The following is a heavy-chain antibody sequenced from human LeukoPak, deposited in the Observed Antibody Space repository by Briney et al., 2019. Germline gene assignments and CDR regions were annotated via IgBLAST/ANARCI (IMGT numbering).Heavy chain of an antibody. CDR1: IGSISSSKW. V-gene: IGHV4-4*02. D-gene: IGHD1/OR15-1a*01. Sequence: PSETLSLTCSVSIGSISSSKWWSWVRQSPVKGLEWIGEIYLYGITNYNPSFTSRVTMSVDRSRNQFSLKLTSVTAADTAVYYCARQKWEQQGRDYYFNGLDVWGPGTTVIVSS. J-gene: IGHJ6*02. CDR2: IYLYGIT. CDR3: ARQKWEQQGRDYYFNGLDV.